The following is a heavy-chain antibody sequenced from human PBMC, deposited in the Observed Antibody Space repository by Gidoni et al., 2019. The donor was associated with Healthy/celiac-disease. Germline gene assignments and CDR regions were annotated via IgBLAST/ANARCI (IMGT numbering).Heavy chain of an antibody. Sequence: QVTLKESGPVLVKPTETLTLTCTVSGFSLSNARMGVSWIRQPPGKALEWLAHIFSNDEKSYSTSLKSRLTISKDTSKSQVVLTMTNMDPVDTATYYCARVYYDYVWGSYRRIPFDYWGQGTLVTVSS. V-gene: IGHV2-26*01. J-gene: IGHJ4*02. CDR3: ARVYYDYVWGSYRRIPFDY. D-gene: IGHD3-16*02. CDR1: GFSLSNARMG. CDR2: IFSNDEK.